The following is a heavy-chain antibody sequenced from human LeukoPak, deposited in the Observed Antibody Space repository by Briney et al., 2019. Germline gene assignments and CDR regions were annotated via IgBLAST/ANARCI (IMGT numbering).Heavy chain of an antibody. CDR3: AYSGSYGHLGY. V-gene: IGHV4-39*01. Sequence: SETLSLTCNVSGGSISSNAYYWAWIRQPPGTGLEWIGSIYSSVSTYYNPSLKSRVTISVDTSKNQFSLRLSSVTAADTALYYCAYSGSYGHLGYWGQGIPVTVSS. J-gene: IGHJ4*02. D-gene: IGHD1-26*01. CDR1: GGSISSNAYY. CDR2: IYSSVST.